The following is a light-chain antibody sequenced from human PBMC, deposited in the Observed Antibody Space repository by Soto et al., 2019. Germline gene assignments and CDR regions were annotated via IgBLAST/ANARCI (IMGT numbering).Light chain of an antibody. CDR3: QQFNNWPHT. Sequence: DIVLTQSPGTLSVSPGGRATLSCRASQSISDTLAWYQQKPGQAPRLLIHGASTRAPGIPARFSGSGSGTEYTLTISNLQAEDFAVYYCQQFNNWPHTFGQGTRLEI. J-gene: IGKJ5*01. V-gene: IGKV3-15*01. CDR1: QSISDT. CDR2: GAS.